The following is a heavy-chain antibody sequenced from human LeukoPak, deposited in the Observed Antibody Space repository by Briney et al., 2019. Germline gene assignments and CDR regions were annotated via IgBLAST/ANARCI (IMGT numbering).Heavy chain of an antibody. CDR1: GFTFSGDA. Sequence: GGSLRLSCAASGFTFSGDAMSWVRQGPGKGLEWVSTINNNGRDTFYADSVKGRSTIFRDNAKNTLYLQMNSLRAEDTAVYYCVRDLGGRSGHWGQGTLVTVSS. D-gene: IGHD1-26*01. J-gene: IGHJ4*02. CDR3: VRDLGGRSGH. CDR2: INNNGRDT. V-gene: IGHV3-23*01.